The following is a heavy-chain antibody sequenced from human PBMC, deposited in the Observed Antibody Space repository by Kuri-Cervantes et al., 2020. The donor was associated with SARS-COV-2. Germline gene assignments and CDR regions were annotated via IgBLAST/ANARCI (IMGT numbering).Heavy chain of an antibody. Sequence: GSLRLSCAVYGGSFSGYYWSWIRQPPGEGLEWIGEINHSGSTNYNPSLKSRVTISVDTSKNQFSLKLSSVTAADTAVYYCARSRRVWFDPWGQGTLVTVSS. CDR1: GGSFSGYY. D-gene: IGHD1-14*01. CDR2: INHSGST. CDR3: ARSRRVWFDP. V-gene: IGHV4-34*01. J-gene: IGHJ5*02.